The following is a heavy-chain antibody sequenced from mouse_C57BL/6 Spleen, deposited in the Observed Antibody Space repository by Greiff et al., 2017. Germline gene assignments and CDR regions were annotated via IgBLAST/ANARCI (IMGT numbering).Heavy chain of an antibody. CDR3: TRVGAMVTTRFDY. CDR2: IDPETGGT. V-gene: IGHV1-15*01. D-gene: IGHD2-2*01. CDR1: GYTFTDYE. Sequence: VQLQQSGAELVRPGASVTLSCKASGYTFTDYEMHWGKRTPVHGLEWIGAIDPETGGTAYNQKFKGKAILTADKSSSTAYMELRSLTSEDSAVYYCTRVGAMVTTRFDYWGQGTTLTVSS. J-gene: IGHJ2*01.